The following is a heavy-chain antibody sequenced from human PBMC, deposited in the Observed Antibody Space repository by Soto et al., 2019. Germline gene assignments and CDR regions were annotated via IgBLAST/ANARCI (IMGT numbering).Heavy chain of an antibody. CDR3: YRGAEYDFWSGYV. Sequence: QERLVQSGAEVRKPGSSVKVSCKVTGGTSTRYDINWVRQAPGQGLEWMGGIVPMFGTSKDAQKSQGIVTITSDTSTNLAYMDLRSQRSEDTDVYYCYRGAEYDFWSGYVWGQGTMVSVSS. D-gene: IGHD3-3*01. J-gene: IGHJ4*02. V-gene: IGHV1-69*06. CDR2: IVPMFGTS. CDR1: GGTSTRYD.